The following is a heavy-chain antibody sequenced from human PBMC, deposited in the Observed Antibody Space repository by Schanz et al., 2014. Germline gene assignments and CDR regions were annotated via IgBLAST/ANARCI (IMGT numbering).Heavy chain of an antibody. D-gene: IGHD3-9*01. CDR1: GYIFGSHG. V-gene: IGHV1-18*01. CDR2: ISAFDDKT. J-gene: IGHJ3*01. Sequence: QLMQSGSEVRKPGASVKVSCKASGYIFGSHGMTWVRQAPGQGPEWMGWISAFDDKTDYAQNLQGRLIMTTDTSTDTVYMELRGLRSDDTAVYYCARETTISTGGAFDVWGQGTMVTVSS. CDR3: ARETTISTGGAFDV.